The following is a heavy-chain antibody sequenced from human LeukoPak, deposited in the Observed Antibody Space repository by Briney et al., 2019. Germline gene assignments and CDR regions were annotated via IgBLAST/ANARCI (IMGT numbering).Heavy chain of an antibody. CDR1: GGSISSYY. CDR2: IYYSGST. Sequence: PSETLSLTCTVSGGSISSYYWSWIRQPPGKGLEWIGYIYYSGSTNYNPSLKSRVTISVDTSKNQFSLTLSSVTAADTAVYYCARVGDSGYDLDYWGQGTLVTVSS. D-gene: IGHD5-12*01. J-gene: IGHJ4*02. CDR3: ARVGDSGYDLDY. V-gene: IGHV4-59*01.